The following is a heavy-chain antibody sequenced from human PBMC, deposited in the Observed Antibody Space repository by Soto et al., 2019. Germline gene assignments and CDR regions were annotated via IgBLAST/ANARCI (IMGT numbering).Heavy chain of an antibody. J-gene: IGHJ4*02. CDR2: IWYDGSNK. Sequence: GGSLRLSCVASGFTFTTYPMNWVRQAPGKGLEWAAVIWYDGSNKYYADSVKGRFTISRDNSKNTLYLQMNSLRAEDTAVYYCARGIAVAGTPHFDYWGQGTLVTVSS. CDR1: GFTFTTYP. D-gene: IGHD6-19*01. V-gene: IGHV3-33*08. CDR3: ARGIAVAGTPHFDY.